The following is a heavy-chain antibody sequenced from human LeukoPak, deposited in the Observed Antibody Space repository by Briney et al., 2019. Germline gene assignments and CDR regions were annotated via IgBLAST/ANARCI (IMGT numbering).Heavy chain of an antibody. Sequence: SETLSLTCTVSGGSISGYYWSWIRQPPGKGLEWIGYIYSSGTTNYNPSLKSRVTISVDTSKNQFSLQLSSVTAADTAVYYCARVPHYYAMDVWGQGTTVTVSS. CDR2: IYSSGTT. V-gene: IGHV4-59*01. CDR1: GGSISGYY. CDR3: ARVPHYYAMDV. J-gene: IGHJ6*02.